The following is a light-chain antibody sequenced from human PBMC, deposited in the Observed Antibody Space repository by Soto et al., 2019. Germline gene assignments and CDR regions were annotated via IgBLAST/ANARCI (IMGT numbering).Light chain of an antibody. CDR2: GAS. CDR1: QSLDSTY. V-gene: IGKV3-20*01. CDR3: QRSGSAPPYI. Sequence: EVVLTQSPGTLSLSPVERATLSCRASQSLDSTYLAWYQQKPGQSPRLVIYGASRRATGIPDRFSGSGSGTDFTLTIGRLEPEDFAVYYCQRSGSAPPYIFGAGTRLDIK. J-gene: IGKJ2*01.